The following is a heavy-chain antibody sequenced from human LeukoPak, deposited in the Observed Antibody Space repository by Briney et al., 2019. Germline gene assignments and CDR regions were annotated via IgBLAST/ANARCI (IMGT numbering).Heavy chain of an antibody. V-gene: IGHV4-59*01. Sequence: SETLSLTCTVSGGSINSYYWSWIRQPPGKGLEWIGYISYSGNTNYNPSLKSRVTISLDTSKKQFFLKLGSVTAADTAMYYCARGNANWGQGTLVTVSS. J-gene: IGHJ4*02. CDR1: GGSINSYY. CDR2: ISYSGNT. CDR3: ARGNAN.